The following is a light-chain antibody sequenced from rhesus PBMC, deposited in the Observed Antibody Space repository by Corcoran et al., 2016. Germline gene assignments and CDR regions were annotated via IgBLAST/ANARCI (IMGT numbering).Light chain of an antibody. CDR1: SSNIGRSY. J-gene: IGLJ1*01. V-gene: IGLV1-67*02. CDR2: QDN. Sequence: QSVLTQPPSVSAAPGQKVTISCSGSSSNIGRSYVSWYQQVPGTAPKLLIYQDNKRPSGVSDRFSGSKSGTSASLAITGLQTGDEADYYCGAWDSSLSAYIFGAGTRLTVL. CDR3: GAWDSSLSAYI.